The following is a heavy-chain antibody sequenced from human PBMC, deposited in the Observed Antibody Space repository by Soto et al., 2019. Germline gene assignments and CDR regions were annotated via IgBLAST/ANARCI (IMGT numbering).Heavy chain of an antibody. CDR2: IYYSGST. CDR3: ARGRQWVLTATNRFDL. V-gene: IGHV4-31*03. D-gene: IGHD2-21*02. Sequence: QVQLQESGPGLVKPSQTLSLTCTVSGGSISSHIYYWTWIRQHPGKGLEWIGYIYYSGSTYYNPSLKSRVTISLDTSKKEFSLRLTSVTAADTAVYYCARGRQWVLTATNRFDLWGQGTLVTVSS. J-gene: IGHJ5*02. CDR1: GGSISSHIYY.